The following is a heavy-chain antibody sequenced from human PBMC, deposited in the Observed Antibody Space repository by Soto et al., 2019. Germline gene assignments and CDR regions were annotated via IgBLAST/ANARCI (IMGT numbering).Heavy chain of an antibody. CDR1: GGSISSYY. Sequence: QVQLQESGPGLVKPSETLSLTCTVSGGSISSYYWSWIRQPPGKGLEWIGYIYYSGSTNYNPSLKSRLTISLDTSKNQFSLKLSSVTAADTAVYYCASSRGGYFDNWGQRTLVTVSS. J-gene: IGHJ4*02. CDR3: ASSRGGYFDN. CDR2: IYYSGST. V-gene: IGHV4-59*08. D-gene: IGHD3-10*01.